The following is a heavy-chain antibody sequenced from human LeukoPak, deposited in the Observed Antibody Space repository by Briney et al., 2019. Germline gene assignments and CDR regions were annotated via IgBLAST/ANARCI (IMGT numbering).Heavy chain of an antibody. Sequence: PGGSLRLSCAASGFTFSSSWMTWVRQAPGKGLEWVAIIKQDGSEKYYVDSVKGRFTISRDNAKNSLYLQMSSLRVEDTAVYYCAREGREGYNYPALDFWGQGILVTVSS. V-gene: IGHV3-7*05. CDR3: AREGREGYNYPALDF. CDR2: IKQDGSEK. CDR1: GFTFSSSW. D-gene: IGHD5-24*01. J-gene: IGHJ4*02.